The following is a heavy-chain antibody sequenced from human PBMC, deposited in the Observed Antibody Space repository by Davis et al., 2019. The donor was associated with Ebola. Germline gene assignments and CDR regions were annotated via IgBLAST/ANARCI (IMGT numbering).Heavy chain of an antibody. D-gene: IGHD4-17*01. Sequence: PGGSLRLSCAASGFTVSSNYMSWVRQAPGKGLEWVSVIYSGGSTYYADSVKGRFTISRDNSKNTLYLQMNSLRAEDTAVYYCARESNDYGDYPNWFDPWGQGTLVTVSS. V-gene: IGHV3-66*02. CDR3: ARESNDYGDYPNWFDP. CDR1: GFTVSSNY. CDR2: IYSGGST. J-gene: IGHJ5*02.